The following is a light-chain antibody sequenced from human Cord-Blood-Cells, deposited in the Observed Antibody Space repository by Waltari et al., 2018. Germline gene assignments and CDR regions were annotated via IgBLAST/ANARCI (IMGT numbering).Light chain of an antibody. Sequence: DVVMTQSPLSRPVTLGQPASISCRSSQSLVYSDGNTYLNGFQQRPCQPPRRRIYKVSSRDSGVRDRFSRSGSGTDFTLKISRLEAEDVGVYYCIQGTPWPFTFGPGTKVDIK. J-gene: IGKJ3*01. CDR3: IQGTPWPFT. CDR2: KVS. V-gene: IGKV2-30*01. CDR1: QSLVYSDGNTY.